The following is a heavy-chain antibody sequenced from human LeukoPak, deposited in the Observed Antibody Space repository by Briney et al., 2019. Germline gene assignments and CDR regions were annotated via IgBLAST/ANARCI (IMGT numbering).Heavy chain of an antibody. CDR3: AELGITMIGGV. Sequence: GGSLRLSCATSGFTFSSHDMNWVRQAPGKGLEWVSSITGSSNSIDFADSVKGRFTISRDNAKNSLYLQMNSLRAEDTAVYYCAELGITMIGGVWGKGTTVTISS. CDR2: ITGSSNSI. J-gene: IGHJ6*04. D-gene: IGHD3-10*02. CDR1: GFTFSSHD. V-gene: IGHV3-21*01.